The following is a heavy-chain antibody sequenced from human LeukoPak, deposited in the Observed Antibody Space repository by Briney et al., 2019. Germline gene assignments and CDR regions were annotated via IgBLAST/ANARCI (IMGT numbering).Heavy chain of an antibody. J-gene: IGHJ4*02. CDR1: GGSITTSSYY. D-gene: IGHD6-13*01. V-gene: IGHV4-61*01. CDR3: ARDSYSSSRNDY. Sequence: SETLSLTRTVSGGSITTSSYYWSWIRQPPGKGLEWIGYIYYSGSTNYNPSLKSRVTISVDTSKNQFSLKLSSVAAADTAVYYCARDSYSSSRNDYWGQGTLVTVSS. CDR2: IYYSGST.